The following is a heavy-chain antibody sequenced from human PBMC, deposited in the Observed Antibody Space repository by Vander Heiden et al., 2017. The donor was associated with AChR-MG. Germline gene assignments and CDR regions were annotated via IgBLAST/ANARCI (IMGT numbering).Heavy chain of an antibody. V-gene: IGHV3-33*01. CDR3: ARAGGQTYDDFWSGHKSLDY. Sequence: QVQLVESGGGVVQPGRSLRLSCAASGFTFSRYGMHGVRQAPGKGLELVAVIWYDGSNKYYADSVKGRFTISRDNSKNTLYLQMNSLRAEDTAVYYCARAGGQTYDDFWSGHKSLDYWGQGTLVTVSS. J-gene: IGHJ4*02. CDR2: IWYDGSNK. D-gene: IGHD3-3*01. CDR1: GFTFSRYG.